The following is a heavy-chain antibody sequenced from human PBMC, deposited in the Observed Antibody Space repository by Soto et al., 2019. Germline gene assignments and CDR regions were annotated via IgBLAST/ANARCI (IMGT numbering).Heavy chain of an antibody. V-gene: IGHV3-30-3*01. Sequence: GGSLRLSCAASGFSFSISPMHWVRQAPGKGPEWVALISYDGTNKFYADSVKGRFTISRDNSKSTLYLQVDSLRPEDAAVYSCARDPKTSGGQHWAFNYFDSWGQGTLVTVSS. D-gene: IGHD7-27*01. J-gene: IGHJ4*02. CDR3: ARDPKTSGGQHWAFNYFDS. CDR2: ISYDGTNK. CDR1: GFSFSISP.